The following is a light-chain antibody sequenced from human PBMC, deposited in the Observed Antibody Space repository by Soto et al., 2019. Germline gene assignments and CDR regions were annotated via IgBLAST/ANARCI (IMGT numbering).Light chain of an antibody. CDR3: RQHHAYPLT. Sequence: DIQMNQSPSSLSASVRHRVTITCWASQGIRNALRWYQQKPGKAPKRLIFAASSLQVGVPSRFSGSGSRTEFTLTISSLQPDDFATYYCRQHHAYPLTFVGGTKVEIK. CDR2: AAS. J-gene: IGKJ4*01. CDR1: QGIRNA. V-gene: IGKV1-17*01.